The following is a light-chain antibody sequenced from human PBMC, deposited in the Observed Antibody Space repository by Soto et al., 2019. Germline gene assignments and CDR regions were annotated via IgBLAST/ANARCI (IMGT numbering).Light chain of an antibody. Sequence: AIQMTQSPSSLSASVGDRVTLTCRASQDIGNDLGWYQQKPGKAPKLLIYATSSLPSGVPSRFSGSGSGTDFTLTISSLQPEDFATYYCQQYNNWPLYTFGQGTKLEIK. CDR1: QDIGND. CDR2: ATS. J-gene: IGKJ2*01. CDR3: QQYNNWPLYT. V-gene: IGKV1-6*01.